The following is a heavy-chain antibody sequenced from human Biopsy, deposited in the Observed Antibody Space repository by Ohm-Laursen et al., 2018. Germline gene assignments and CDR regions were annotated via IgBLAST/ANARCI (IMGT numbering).Heavy chain of an antibody. V-gene: IGHV1-69*01. CDR1: GGAFTHYA. CDR3: VAYPSSGFFENNDDFAMDV. D-gene: IGHD6-19*01. J-gene: IGHJ6*02. CDR2: IITFSDTS. Sequence: SSVPVSCQASGGAFTHYALHWVRPAPGHGLEWMVGIITFSDTSGYAESFQGRVTITADVTTTTAYMDLSGLRSEDTAVYYCVAYPSSGFFENNDDFAMDVWGQGTTVIVSS.